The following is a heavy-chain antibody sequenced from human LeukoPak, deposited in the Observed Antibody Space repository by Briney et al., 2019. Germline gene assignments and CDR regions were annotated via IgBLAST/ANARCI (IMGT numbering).Heavy chain of an antibody. CDR1: GFSFSNYN. J-gene: IGHJ4*02. V-gene: IGHV3-21*01. Sequence: GGSLRLSCAASGFSFSNYNMNWARLAPGKGLEWVSSISSSSTYIYYADSVKGRFTISRDNAKNSLYLQMDSLRAEDTAMYYCARDGSGMPTTIYYFDYWGQGTLVTVSS. CDR3: ARDGSGMPTTIYYFDY. CDR2: ISSSSTYI. D-gene: IGHD3-10*01.